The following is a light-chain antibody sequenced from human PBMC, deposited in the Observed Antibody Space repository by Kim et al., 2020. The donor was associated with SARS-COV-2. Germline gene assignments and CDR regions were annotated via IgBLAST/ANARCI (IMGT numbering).Light chain of an antibody. J-gene: IGLJ3*02. CDR2: GKN. V-gene: IGLV3-19*01. Sequence: ALGQTVRITCQGDSLRSYYAGWYQQQPGQAPVLVIYGKNNRPSGIPDRFSGSSSGNTASLTITGAQAEDEADYYCNSRDSSGNHWVFGGGTKLTVL. CDR1: SLRSYY. CDR3: NSRDSSGNHWV.